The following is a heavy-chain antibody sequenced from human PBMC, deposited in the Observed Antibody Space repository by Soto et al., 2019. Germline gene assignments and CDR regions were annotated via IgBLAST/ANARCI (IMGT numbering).Heavy chain of an antibody. V-gene: IGHV1-69*13. D-gene: IGHD6-19*01. CDR1: GGTFGSYA. CDR3: ARVGGSGWSYFDY. Sequence: SVKVSCKASGGTFGSYAISWVRQAPGQGLEWMGGIIPIFGTANYAQKFQGRVTITADESTGTAYMELSSLRSEDTAVYYCARVGGSGWSYFDYWGQGTLVTVSS. J-gene: IGHJ4*02. CDR2: IIPIFGTA.